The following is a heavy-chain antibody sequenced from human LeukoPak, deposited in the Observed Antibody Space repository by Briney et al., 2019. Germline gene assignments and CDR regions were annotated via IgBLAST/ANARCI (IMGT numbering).Heavy chain of an antibody. CDR3: ARGYSSGWYFFSY. Sequence: ASVKVSCKASGYTFTGYYMHWVRQAPGQGLEWMGWINPNSGGTNYAQKFQGRVTMTRDTSISTAYMELSRLRSDDTAVYYCARGYSSGWYFFSYWGQGTLVTVSS. CDR1: GYTFTGYY. CDR2: INPNSGGT. D-gene: IGHD6-19*01. J-gene: IGHJ4*02. V-gene: IGHV1-2*02.